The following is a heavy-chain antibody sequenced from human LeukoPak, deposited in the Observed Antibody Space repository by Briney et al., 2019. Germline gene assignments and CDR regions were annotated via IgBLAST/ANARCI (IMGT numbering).Heavy chain of an antibody. D-gene: IGHD3-16*02. V-gene: IGHV3-23*01. CDR3: ARAVDDYVWGSYRPPGH. CDR2: ISGSGGTT. CDR1: GFTFTRSA. J-gene: IGHJ4*02. Sequence: SGGSLRLSCAASGFTFTRSAMSWVRQAPGKGLEWVSVISGSGGTTFYADSVKGRFTISRDNSKNTVYLQINSLRVEDTAVYYCARAVDDYVWGSYRPPGHWGQGTLVTVSS.